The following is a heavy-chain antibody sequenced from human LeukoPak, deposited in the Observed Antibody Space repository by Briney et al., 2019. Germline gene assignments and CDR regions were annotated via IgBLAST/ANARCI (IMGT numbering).Heavy chain of an antibody. Sequence: ASVKVSCKATGYTFTGYYMHCVRQAPGQGLEWMGWIDPNSGGTNYAQKFQGRVTMTRDTSISTAYMVLNRLRSDDTAVYYCAREYYYASGNYYNRIDYWGQGTLVSVSS. D-gene: IGHD3-10*01. CDR1: GYTFTGYY. CDR3: AREYYYASGNYYNRIDY. CDR2: IDPNSGGT. J-gene: IGHJ4*02. V-gene: IGHV1-2*02.